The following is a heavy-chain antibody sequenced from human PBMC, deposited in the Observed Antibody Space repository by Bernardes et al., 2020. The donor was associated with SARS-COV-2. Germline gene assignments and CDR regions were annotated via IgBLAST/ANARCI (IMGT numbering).Heavy chain of an antibody. CDR1: RFTFRTSS. Sequence: GSSLRPSCAGSRFTFRTSSMSWVRQAPGKGLEWVSAISGSGFTTHYADSVKGRFTISRDNSKNTLYLQMNSLRAEDTAIYYCAKCSSTCQQGHGMDVWGQGTTVTVSS. V-gene: IGHV3-23*01. CDR2: ISGSGFTT. D-gene: IGHD2-2*01. CDR3: AKCSSTCQQGHGMDV. J-gene: IGHJ6*02.